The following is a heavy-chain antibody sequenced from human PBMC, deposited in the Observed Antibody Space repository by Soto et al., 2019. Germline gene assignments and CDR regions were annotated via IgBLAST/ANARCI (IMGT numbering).Heavy chain of an antibody. CDR3: AKGGFYDMDV. CDR1: GLTFSTYG. CDR2: ISKDGSIE. J-gene: IGHJ6*02. V-gene: IGHV3-30*18. Sequence: QVQLVESGGGVVQPGRSMRLSCAASGLTFSTYGMHWVRQAPGKGLEWVADISKDGSIEWYADSVKGRFTISRDNSKNTLYLQMNSLRAEDTAVYYCAKGGFYDMDVWGQGTTVTVSS.